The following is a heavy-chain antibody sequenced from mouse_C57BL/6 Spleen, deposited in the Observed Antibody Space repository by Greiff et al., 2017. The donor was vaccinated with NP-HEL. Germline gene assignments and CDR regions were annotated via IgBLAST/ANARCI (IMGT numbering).Heavy chain of an antibody. Sequence: VQRVESGAELVRPGASVKLSCKASGYTFTDYYINWVKQRPGQGLEWIARIYPGSGNTYYNEKFKGKATLTADKSSSTAYMQLSSLTSEDSAVYFCARGGDYDGFDYWGQGTTLTVSS. CDR2: IYPGSGNT. J-gene: IGHJ2*01. D-gene: IGHD2-4*01. CDR3: ARGGDYDGFDY. V-gene: IGHV1-76*01. CDR1: GYTFTDYY.